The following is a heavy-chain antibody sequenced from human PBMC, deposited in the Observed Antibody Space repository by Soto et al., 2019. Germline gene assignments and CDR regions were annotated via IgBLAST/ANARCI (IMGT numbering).Heavy chain of an antibody. D-gene: IGHD3-10*01. CDR2: ISKSGDST. Sequence: PGGSLRLSCAASGVTFTSYAMTWVRQVPGEGLQWVSSISKSGDSTYYADSVKGRFTTSRDNSKNTLYLQMNSLRAEDTAIYYCAKGSFGFDYWGQGPMVTVSS. CDR3: AKGSFGFDY. CDR1: GVTFTSYA. V-gene: IGHV3-23*01. J-gene: IGHJ4*02.